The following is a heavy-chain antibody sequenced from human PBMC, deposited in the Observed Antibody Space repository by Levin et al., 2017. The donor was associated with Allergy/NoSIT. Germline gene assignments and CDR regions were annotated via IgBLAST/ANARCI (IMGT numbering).Heavy chain of an antibody. V-gene: IGHV4-34*01. D-gene: IGHD7-27*01. CDR2: INHSGST. CDR1: GGSFTHYY. Sequence: GSLRLSCAVYGGSFTHYYWSWIRQPPGKGLEWIGEINHSGSTNYNPSLMSRLTISIDTSKTQFSLRLTSVTAADTAVYYCAVLTGAFNDYWGQGTLVTVSS. CDR3: AVLTGAFNDY. J-gene: IGHJ4*02.